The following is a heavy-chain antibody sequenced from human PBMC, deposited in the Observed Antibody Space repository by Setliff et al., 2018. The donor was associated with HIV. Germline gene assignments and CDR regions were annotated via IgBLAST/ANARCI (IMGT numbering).Heavy chain of an antibody. CDR3: ARGGKIAAAGGIFDY. Sequence: SQTLSLTCAISGDSVSSNSATWNWIRLSPSRGLEWLGRTYYRSKFYNDYAVSVKSRIIINPDTPKNQFSLQLNSVTPEDTAVYYCARGGKIAAAGGIFDYWGQGTLVTVSS. D-gene: IGHD6-13*01. J-gene: IGHJ4*02. CDR2: TYYRSKFYN. V-gene: IGHV6-1*01. CDR1: GDSVSSNSAT.